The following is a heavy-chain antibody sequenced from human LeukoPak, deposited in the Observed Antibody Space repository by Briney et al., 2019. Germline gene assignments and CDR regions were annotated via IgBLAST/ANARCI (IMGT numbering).Heavy chain of an antibody. D-gene: IGHD3-9*01. CDR2: FDPEDGET. V-gene: IGHV1-24*01. Sequence: GASVKVSCKVSGYTLTELSMHWVRQAPGKGLEWMGGFDPEDGETIYAQKFQGRVTMTEDTSTDTAYMELSSLRSEDTAVYYCATDRGEFDWLLYDYWGQGTLVTVSS. J-gene: IGHJ4*02. CDR3: ATDRGEFDWLLYDY. CDR1: GYTLTELS.